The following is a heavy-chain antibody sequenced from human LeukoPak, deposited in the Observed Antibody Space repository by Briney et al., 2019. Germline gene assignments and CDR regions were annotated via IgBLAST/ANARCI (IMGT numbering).Heavy chain of an antibody. D-gene: IGHD5-24*01. CDR1: GGSISSSSYY. V-gene: IGHV4-39*07. Sequence: PSETLSLTCTVSGGSISSSSYYWGWLRQPPGKGLELIGSIYYSGSTYYNPSLRSRVTISVDTSKNQFSLKLSSVTAADTAVYYCARLEGSRDGYNFDYWGQGTLVTVSS. CDR3: ARLEGSRDGYNFDY. CDR2: IYYSGST. J-gene: IGHJ4*02.